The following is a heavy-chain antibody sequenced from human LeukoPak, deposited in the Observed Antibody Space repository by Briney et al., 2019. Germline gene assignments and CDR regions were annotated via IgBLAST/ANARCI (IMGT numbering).Heavy chain of an antibody. D-gene: IGHD3-10*01. V-gene: IGHV1-2*02. J-gene: IGHJ6*03. CDR3: AKERITMVRGAGGGMGYYYYYYYMDV. CDR1: GYTFTGYY. Sequence: GASVKVSCKASGYTFTGYYMHWVRQAPGQGLEWMGWINPNSGGTNYAQKFQGRVTMTRDTSISTAYMELSRLRAEDTALYYCAKERITMVRGAGGGMGYYYYYYYMDVWGKGTTVTISS. CDR2: INPNSGGT.